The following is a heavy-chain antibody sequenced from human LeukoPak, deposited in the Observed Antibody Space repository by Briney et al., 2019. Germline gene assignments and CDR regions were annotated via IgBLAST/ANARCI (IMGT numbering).Heavy chain of an antibody. CDR1: GDSISSYY. Sequence: SETLSLTCAVSGDSISSYYWSWIRQPAGKGLEWIGRIYTSGSTNYNPSLKSRVTISVDKSKNQFSLKLSSVTAADTAVYYCARDRTTVTTYYSYSYMDVWGEGTTVTVSS. D-gene: IGHD4-17*01. CDR2: IYTSGST. CDR3: ARDRTTVTTYYSYSYMDV. V-gene: IGHV4-4*07. J-gene: IGHJ6*03.